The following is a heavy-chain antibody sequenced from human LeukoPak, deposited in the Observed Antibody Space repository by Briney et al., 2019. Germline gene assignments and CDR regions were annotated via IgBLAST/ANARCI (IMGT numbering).Heavy chain of an antibody. CDR3: AGTYGPGSYHLDN. V-gene: IGHV3-48*01. J-gene: IGHJ4*02. CDR1: EFSFWKYS. Sequence: GGSLRLSCTALEFSFWKYSMSWVRQAPGKGLEWVSYISTSTTTIYYANSVRGRFTISRDNVKNSLYLQMDSLRAEDSAVYYCAGTYGPGSYHLDNWGQGTLVTVSS. D-gene: IGHD3-10*01. CDR2: ISTSTTTI.